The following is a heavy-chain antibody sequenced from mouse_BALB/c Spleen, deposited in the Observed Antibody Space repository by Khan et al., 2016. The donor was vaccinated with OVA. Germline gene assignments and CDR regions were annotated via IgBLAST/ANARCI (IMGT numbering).Heavy chain of an antibody. CDR2: ISNGGDAT. CDR3: ARQDYRAWFAY. Sequence: EVELVESGGGSVQPGGSLNLSCAASGFTFSSFTMSWVRQTPEKRLEWVAYISNGGDATYYPDTVEGRFTLSRDNAKNTLSLQMSSLKSEDTAIXYCARQDYRAWFAYWGQGTLVTVSA. D-gene: IGHD2-12*01. CDR1: GFTFSSFT. J-gene: IGHJ3*01. V-gene: IGHV5-12-2*01.